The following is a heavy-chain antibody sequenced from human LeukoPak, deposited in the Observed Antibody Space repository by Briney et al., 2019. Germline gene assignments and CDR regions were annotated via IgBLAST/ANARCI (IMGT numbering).Heavy chain of an antibody. J-gene: IGHJ3*02. Sequence: SGTLSLTCAVSGGSISSSNWWSWIRQPPGKGLEWIGYIYYSGSTYYNPSLKSRVTISVDTSKNQFSLKLSSVTAADTAVYYCARPSIAVANAFDIWGQGTMVTVSS. CDR2: IYYSGST. CDR3: ARPSIAVANAFDI. V-gene: IGHV4-4*02. CDR1: GGSISSSNW. D-gene: IGHD6-19*01.